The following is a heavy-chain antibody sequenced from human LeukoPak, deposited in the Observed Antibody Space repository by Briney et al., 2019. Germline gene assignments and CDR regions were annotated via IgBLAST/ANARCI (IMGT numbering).Heavy chain of an antibody. V-gene: IGHV1-46*01. Sequence: GASVKVSCKASGYTFTDYYIHWVRQAPGQGLEWMGIIAPGGGITRNAQKFQDRVTMSRDSSTSTVYMELSSLTSEDTAVYYCAGSSHQRNWFDPWGQGTLVTVS. D-gene: IGHD3-10*01. CDR1: GYTFTDYY. CDR2: IAPGGGIT. CDR3: AGSSHQRNWFDP. J-gene: IGHJ5*02.